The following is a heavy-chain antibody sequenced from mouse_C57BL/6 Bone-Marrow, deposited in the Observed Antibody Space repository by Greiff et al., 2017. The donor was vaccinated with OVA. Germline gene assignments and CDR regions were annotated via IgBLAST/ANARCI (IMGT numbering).Heavy chain of an antibody. CDR1: GFNIKDDY. CDR3: AIWGLDYDNFDY. CDR2: IDPENGDT. D-gene: IGHD2-4*01. Sequence: VQLKESGAELVRPGASVKLSCTASGFNIKDDYMHWVKQRPEQGLEWIGWIDPENGDTEYASKFQGKATITADTSSNTAYLQLSSLTSEDTAVYYCAIWGLDYDNFDYWGQGTTLTVSS. V-gene: IGHV14-4*01. J-gene: IGHJ2*01.